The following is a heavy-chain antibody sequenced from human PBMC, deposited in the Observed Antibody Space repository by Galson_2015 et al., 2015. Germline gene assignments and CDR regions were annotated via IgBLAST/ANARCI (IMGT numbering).Heavy chain of an antibody. CDR1: GYTFTSYG. CDR3: ARGPRQWHYYYYGMDV. J-gene: IGHJ6*02. CDR2: ISAYNGNT. D-gene: IGHD6-19*01. V-gene: IGHV1-18*01. Sequence: SCKASGYTFTSYGISWVRQAPGQGLEWMGWISAYNGNTNYAQKLQGRVTMTTDTSTSTAYMELRSLRSDDTAVYYCARGPRQWHYYYYGMDVWGQGTTVTVSS.